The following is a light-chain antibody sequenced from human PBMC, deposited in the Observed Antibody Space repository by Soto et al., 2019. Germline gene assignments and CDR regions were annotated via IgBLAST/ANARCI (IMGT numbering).Light chain of an antibody. CDR1: QSISNY. Sequence: EIVLTQSPGTLSLSPGERGTLSCRASQSISNYLAWYQQKPGQAPRLLMYDASNRAAGIPARFSGSGSETDFTLTISSLEPEDFAVYYCQHRMNWPLTFGQGTRLEIK. J-gene: IGKJ5*01. CDR2: DAS. V-gene: IGKV3-11*01. CDR3: QHRMNWPLT.